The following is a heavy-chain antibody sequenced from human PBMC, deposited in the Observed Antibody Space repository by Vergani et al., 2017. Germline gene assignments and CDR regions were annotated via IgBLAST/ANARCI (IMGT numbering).Heavy chain of an antibody. CDR3: ARGRVPWELLGNAFDI. J-gene: IGHJ3*02. D-gene: IGHD1-26*01. CDR2: INPNSGGT. Sequence: QVQLVQSGAEVKKPGASVKVSCKASGYTFTGYYMPWVRQAPGQGLEWMGWINPNSGGTNYAQKFQGRVTMTRDTSISTAYMEPGRLRSDDTAVYYCARGRVPWELLGNAFDIWGQGTMVTVSS. V-gene: IGHV1-2*02. CDR1: GYTFTGYY.